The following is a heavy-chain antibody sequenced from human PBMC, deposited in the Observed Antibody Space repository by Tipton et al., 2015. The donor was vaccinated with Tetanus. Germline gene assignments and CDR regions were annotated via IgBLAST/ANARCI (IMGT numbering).Heavy chain of an antibody. D-gene: IGHD3-10*01. CDR3: ASLTYPAKMVRGDNFDY. CDR2: IYYSGRT. CDR1: GGSISSGDYY. J-gene: IGHJ4*02. V-gene: IGHV4-30-4*01. Sequence: TLSLTCTVSGGSISSGDYYWSWIRQPPGKGLEWIGYIYYSGRTYYNPSLKSRVTISVDTSKNQFSLKLSSVTAADTAVYYCASLTYPAKMVRGDNFDYWGQGTLVTVSS.